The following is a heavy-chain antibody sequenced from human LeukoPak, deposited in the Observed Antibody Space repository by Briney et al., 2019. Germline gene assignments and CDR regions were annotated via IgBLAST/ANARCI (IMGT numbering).Heavy chain of an antibody. Sequence: PGGSLRLSCAASGFTFSSYAMSWVRQAPGKGLEWVSAISGSGGSTYYADSVKGRFTISRDNSKNTLYLQMNSLRAEDTAVYYCAKDGLLWFGDYIHTYYYGMDVWGKGTTVTVSS. CDR2: ISGSGGST. J-gene: IGHJ6*04. CDR1: GFTFSSYA. V-gene: IGHV3-23*01. CDR3: AKDGLLWFGDYIHTYYYGMDV. D-gene: IGHD3-10*01.